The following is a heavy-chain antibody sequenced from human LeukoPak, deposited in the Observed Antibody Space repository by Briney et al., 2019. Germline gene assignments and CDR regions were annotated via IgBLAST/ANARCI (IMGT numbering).Heavy chain of an antibody. Sequence: GGSLRLSCAASGFTFSSCAMHWVRQAPGKGLEWVAVISYDGSNKYYADSVKGRFTLSRDNSKNTLYLQMNSLRAEDTAMYYCASFITGTTYYAESWGQGTLVTVSS. CDR3: ASFITGTTYYAES. CDR2: ISYDGSNK. V-gene: IGHV3-30*01. J-gene: IGHJ5*02. D-gene: IGHD1-7*01. CDR1: GFTFSSCA.